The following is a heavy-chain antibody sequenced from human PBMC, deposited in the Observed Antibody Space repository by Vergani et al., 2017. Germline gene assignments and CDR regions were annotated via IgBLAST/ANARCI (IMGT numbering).Heavy chain of an antibody. CDR2: IKQDGSEK. CDR1: GFTFSSYW. CDR3: AKANHRNSCYDYLYYYHAMDV. Sequence: EVQLVESGGGLVQPGGSLRLSCAASGFTFSSYWMSWVRQAPGKGLEWVANIKQDGSEKYYVDSVKGRFTISRDNAKNTLYLQMNSLSAGDTAVYYCAKANHRNSCYDYLYYYHAMDVWGQGTTVTVSS. J-gene: IGHJ6*02. V-gene: IGHV3-7*03. D-gene: IGHD5-12*01.